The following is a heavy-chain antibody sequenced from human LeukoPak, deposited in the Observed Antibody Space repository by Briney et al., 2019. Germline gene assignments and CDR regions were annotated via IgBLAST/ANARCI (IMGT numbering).Heavy chain of an antibody. V-gene: IGHV4-59*08. J-gene: IGHJ4*02. CDR3: ARAGGYLLYFDS. CDR1: GGSISSYY. Sequence: PSETLSLTCTVSGGSISSYYWNWIRQPPGKGPEWIGYIYYGGSTNYNPSLKSRVTISVDTSKNEFSLKLNSVTAADTAVYYCARAGGYLLYFDSWGQGTLATVSS. CDR2: IYYGGST. D-gene: IGHD5-12*01.